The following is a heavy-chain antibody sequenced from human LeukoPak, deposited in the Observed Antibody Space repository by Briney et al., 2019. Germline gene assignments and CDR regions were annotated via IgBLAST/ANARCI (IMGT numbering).Heavy chain of an antibody. D-gene: IGHD3-22*01. J-gene: IGHJ4*02. CDR3: AGGGDYYDSSGYDY. CDR2: IYYSGST. CDR1: GGSISSGGYY. Sequence: SETLSLTCTVSGGSISSGGYYWSWIRQHPGKGLEWIGYIYYSGSTYYNPSLKSRVTISVDTSKNQFSLKLSSVTAADTAVYYCAGGGDYYDSSGYDYWGQGTLVTVSS. V-gene: IGHV4-31*03.